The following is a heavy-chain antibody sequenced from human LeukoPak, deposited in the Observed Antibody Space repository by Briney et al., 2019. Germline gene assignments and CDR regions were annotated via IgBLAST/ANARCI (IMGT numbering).Heavy chain of an antibody. D-gene: IGHD1-26*01. CDR2: ISSDGNYK. Sequence: PGGSLRLSCAASGFTFSTSPMHWVRQAPGKGLEWVAVISSDGNYKYYADSVKGRFTISRDNSKNTLYLQVNSLRAEDTAVYYCAKGGKWDVTPFDYWGQGTLVTVSS. CDR3: AKGGKWDVTPFDY. CDR1: GFTFSTSP. V-gene: IGHV3-30-3*01. J-gene: IGHJ4*02.